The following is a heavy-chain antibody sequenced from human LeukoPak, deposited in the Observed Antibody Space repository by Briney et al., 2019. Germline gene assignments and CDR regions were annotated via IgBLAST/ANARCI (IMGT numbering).Heavy chain of an antibody. CDR1: GFTFSSYA. V-gene: IGHV3-7*01. J-gene: IGHJ4*02. D-gene: IGHD3-10*01. CDR2: IKQDGSEK. CDR3: ASSRRWFGE. Sequence: GGSLRLSCAASGFTFSSYAMSWVRQAPGKGLEWVANIKQDGSEKYYVDSVKGRFTISRDNAKNSLYLQMNSLRAEDTAVYYCASSRRWFGEGGQGTLVTVSS.